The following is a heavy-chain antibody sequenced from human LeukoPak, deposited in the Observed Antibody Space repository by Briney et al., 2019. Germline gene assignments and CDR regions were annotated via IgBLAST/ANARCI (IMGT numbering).Heavy chain of an antibody. CDR3: ARPRVPDS. V-gene: IGHV3-7*01. CDR1: GFTFSSSW. J-gene: IGHJ4*02. Sequence: PGGSLRLSCAASGFTFSSSWMSWVRQAPGKGLEWVANISPDGSETNYVDSVKGRFTISRDNAKNSLYLQMNSLRAEDTAVYYCARPRVPDSWGQGTLVIVSP. CDR2: ISPDGSET.